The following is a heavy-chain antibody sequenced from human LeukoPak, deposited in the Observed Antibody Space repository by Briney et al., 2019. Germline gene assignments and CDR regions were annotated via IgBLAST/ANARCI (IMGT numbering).Heavy chain of an antibody. CDR3: ARESPNYYGSGSYYNEGGAFDI. CDR1: GGSISSYY. D-gene: IGHD3-10*01. CDR2: IYYSGST. J-gene: IGHJ3*02. Sequence: SETLSLTCTVSGGSISSYYWSWIRQPPGKGLEWIGYIYYSGSTNYNPSLKSRVTISVDTSKNQFSLKLSSVTAADTAVYCCARESPNYYGSGSYYNEGGAFDIWGQGTMVTVSS. V-gene: IGHV4-59*01.